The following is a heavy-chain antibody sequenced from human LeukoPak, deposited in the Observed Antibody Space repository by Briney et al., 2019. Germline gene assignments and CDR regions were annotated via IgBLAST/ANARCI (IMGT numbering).Heavy chain of an antibody. CDR3: ARWTDYDSSGYYYENGFDY. J-gene: IGHJ4*02. CDR1: GYSISSGYF. V-gene: IGHV4-38-2*02. CDR2: IYYSGST. Sequence: SETLSLTCTVSGYSISSGYFWGWIRQPPGKGLEWIGSIYYSGSTYYNPSLKSRVTISVDTSKNQFSLKLSSVTAADTAVYYCARWTDYDSSGYYYENGFDYWGQGTLVTVSS. D-gene: IGHD3-22*01.